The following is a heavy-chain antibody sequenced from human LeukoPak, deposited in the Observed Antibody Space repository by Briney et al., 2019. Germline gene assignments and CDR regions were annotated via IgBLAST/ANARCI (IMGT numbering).Heavy chain of an antibody. CDR3: ARDTGYSSGWYPTRTYGMDV. J-gene: IGHJ6*02. CDR1: GGTFSSYA. V-gene: IGHV1-69*13. CDR2: IIPISGTA. Sequence: SVKVSCKASGGTFSSYAISWVRQAPGQGLEWMGGIIPISGTANYAQKFQGRVTITADESTSTAYMELSSLRSEDTAVYYCARDTGYSSGWYPTRTYGMDVWGQGTTVTVSS. D-gene: IGHD6-19*01.